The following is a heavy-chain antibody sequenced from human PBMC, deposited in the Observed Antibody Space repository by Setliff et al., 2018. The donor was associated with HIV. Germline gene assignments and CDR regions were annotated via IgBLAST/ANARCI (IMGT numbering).Heavy chain of an antibody. D-gene: IGHD6-19*01. CDR3: ARDPVLAVAGSGDWFDP. CDR2: MNPNSGNT. V-gene: IGHV1-8*02. J-gene: IGHJ5*02. CDR1: GYTFSSYD. Sequence: ASVKVSCKASGYTFSSYDINWVRQATGQGLEWMGWMNPNSGNTSYAQKFQGRVTMTRDTSTSTVYMELSSLRSEDTAVYYCARDPVLAVAGSGDWFDPWGQGTLVTVSS.